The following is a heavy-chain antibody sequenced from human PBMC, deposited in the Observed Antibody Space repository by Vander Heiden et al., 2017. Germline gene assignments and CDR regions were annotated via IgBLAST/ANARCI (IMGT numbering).Heavy chain of an antibody. V-gene: IGHV4-31*02. J-gene: IGHJ2*01. D-gene: IGHD7-27*01. Sequence: QVQPQGSAPGLVKPSETLSPTGTVPGFSFSRGGSYWGRIRHHPEKGLEWMGYFDSSGSANYNPSLRGRLSMSLAQSQIFLDLKSVTAADAAMYYCAREGRTGEGYFDLWGRGTLVTVSS. CDR2: FDSSGSA. CDR3: AREGRTGEGYFDL. CDR1: GFSFSRGGSY.